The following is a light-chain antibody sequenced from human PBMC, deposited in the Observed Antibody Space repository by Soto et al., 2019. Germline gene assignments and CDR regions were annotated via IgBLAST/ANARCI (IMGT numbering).Light chain of an antibody. Sequence: QSALTQPASVSGSPGQSITISCAGTSSDVGGYNYVSWYQQHPGKVPRLIISDVNKRPSGVSDRFSGSKSVNTASLTISGVQAEDEADYNCASFTRSVTVVFDGGTKLTVL. V-gene: IGLV2-14*03. J-gene: IGLJ2*01. CDR1: SSDVGGYNY. CDR3: ASFTRSVTVV. CDR2: DVN.